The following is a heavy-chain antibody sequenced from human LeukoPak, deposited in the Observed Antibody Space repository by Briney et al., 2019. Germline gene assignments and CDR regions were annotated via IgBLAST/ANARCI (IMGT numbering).Heavy chain of an antibody. Sequence: PSETLSLTCTVSGGSISSYYWSWIRQPAGKGLEWIGRIYTSGSTNYNPSLKSRVTMSVDTSKNQSSLKLSSVTAADTAVYYCAREGGYSSSLTFDYWGQGTLVTVSS. CDR1: GGSISSYY. V-gene: IGHV4-4*07. D-gene: IGHD6-6*01. CDR3: AREGGYSSSLTFDY. CDR2: IYTSGST. J-gene: IGHJ4*02.